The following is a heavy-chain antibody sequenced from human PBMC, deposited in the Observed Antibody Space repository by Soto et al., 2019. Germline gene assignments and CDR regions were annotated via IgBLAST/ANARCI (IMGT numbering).Heavy chain of an antibody. V-gene: IGHV1-2*02. CDR1: GYTFTGYY. CDR2: INPNSGGT. CDR3: ARDRGYSSSWFWYNWFDL. D-gene: IGHD6-13*01. J-gene: IGHJ5*02. Sequence: XSVKVSCKASGYTFTGYYMHWVRQAPGQGLEWMGWINPNSGGTNYAQKFQGRVTMTRDTSISTAYMELSRLRSDDTAVYYCARDRGYSSSWFWYNWFDLWGQGTLVTVSS.